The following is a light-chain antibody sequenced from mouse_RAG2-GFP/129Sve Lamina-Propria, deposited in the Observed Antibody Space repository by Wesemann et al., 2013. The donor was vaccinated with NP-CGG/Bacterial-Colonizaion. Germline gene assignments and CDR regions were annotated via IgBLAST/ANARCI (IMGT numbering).Light chain of an antibody. CDR3: HQWSSNPLT. V-gene: IGKV4-80*01. CDR2: STS. Sequence: QIVLTQSPAIMSASLGEEITLTCSASSSVSYMHWYQQKSGTSPKLLIYSTSNLASGVPSRFSGSGSGTFYSLTISSVEAEDAADYYCHQWSSNPLTFGAGTKLEL. CDR1: SSVSY. J-gene: IGKJ5*01.